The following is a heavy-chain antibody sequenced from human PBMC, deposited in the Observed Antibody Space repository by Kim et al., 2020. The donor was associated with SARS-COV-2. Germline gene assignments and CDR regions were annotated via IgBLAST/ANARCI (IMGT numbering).Heavy chain of an antibody. J-gene: IGHJ4*02. CDR1: GFTFSTYA. V-gene: IGHV3-23*01. CDR2: IRGTDTST. CDR3: AKGLDYGAPGAPY. Sequence: GGSLRLSCAASGFTFSTYAMSWVRQAPGKGLEWLSSIRGTDTSTYYADSVKGRFTISRDNSKNTLYLQMSSLRVDDTAVYYCAKGLDYGAPGAPYWGQGT. D-gene: IGHD4-17*01.